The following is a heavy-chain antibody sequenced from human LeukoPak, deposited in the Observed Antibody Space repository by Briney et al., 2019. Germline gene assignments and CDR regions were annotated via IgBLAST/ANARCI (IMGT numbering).Heavy chain of an antibody. J-gene: IGHJ4*02. CDR3: ARGGRYCSGTSCYRLFDY. CDR1: GGSISSGDYY. CDR2: IYYSGST. V-gene: IGHV4-31*03. Sequence: SQTLSLTCTVSGGSISSGDYYWSWIRQHPGKGLEWIGYIYYSGSTYYNPSLKSRVTISVDTSKNQFSLELSSVTAADTAVYYCARGGRYCSGTSCYRLFDYWGQGTLVTVSS. D-gene: IGHD2-2*01.